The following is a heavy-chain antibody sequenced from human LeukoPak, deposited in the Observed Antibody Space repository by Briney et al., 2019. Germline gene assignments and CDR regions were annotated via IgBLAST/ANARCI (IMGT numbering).Heavy chain of an antibody. CDR1: GGSISSYY. CDR2: IYYSGST. D-gene: IGHD3-22*01. J-gene: IGHJ3*02. CDR3: ARVPYYYDSSGTTLGAFDI. V-gene: IGHV4-59*01. Sequence: SETLSLTCTVSGGSISSYYWSWIRQPPGKGLEWIGYIYYSGSTNYNPSLKSRVTISVDTSKNQFSPKLSSVTAADTAVYYCARVPYYYDSSGTTLGAFDIWGQGTMVTVSS.